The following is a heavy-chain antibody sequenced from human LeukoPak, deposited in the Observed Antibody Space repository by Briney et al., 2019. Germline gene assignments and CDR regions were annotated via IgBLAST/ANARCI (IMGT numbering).Heavy chain of an antibody. CDR2: ISWNSGSI. J-gene: IGHJ4*02. Sequence: GGSLRLSCAASGFTFSSYWMSWVRQAPGKGLEWVSGISWNSGSIGYADSVKGRFTISRDNAKNSLYLQMNSLRAEDTALYYCAKDMGYDSSGYSDYWGQGTLVTVSS. CDR3: AKDMGYDSSGYSDY. D-gene: IGHD3-22*01. V-gene: IGHV3-9*01. CDR1: GFTFSSYW.